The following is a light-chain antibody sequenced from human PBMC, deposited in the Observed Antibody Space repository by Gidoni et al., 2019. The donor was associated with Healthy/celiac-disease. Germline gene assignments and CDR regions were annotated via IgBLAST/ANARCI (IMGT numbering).Light chain of an antibody. CDR2: GAS. CDR1: QRVSSSY. J-gene: IGKJ1*01. Sequence: EIVLTQSPGTLSLSPGERATLACRASQRVSSSYLAWYQQKPGQAPRLLISGASSRATGIPDSFSGGGSGTDFTLTISRLEPEDFAVYYCQHYGSSQWTFGQGTKVEIK. V-gene: IGKV3-20*01. CDR3: QHYGSSQWT.